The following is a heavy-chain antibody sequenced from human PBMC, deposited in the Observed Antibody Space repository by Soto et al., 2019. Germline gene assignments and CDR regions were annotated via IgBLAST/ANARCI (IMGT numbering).Heavy chain of an antibody. V-gene: IGHV3-23*01. Sequence: GGSLRLSCAASGFTFSSYAMSWVRQAPGKGLEWVSAISGSGGSTYYADSVKGRFTISRDNSKNTLYLQMNSLRAEDTAVYYCAKAYDSSGYYSPLGYWGQGTLVTVSS. CDR2: ISGSGGST. D-gene: IGHD3-22*01. J-gene: IGHJ4*02. CDR1: GFTFSSYA. CDR3: AKAYDSSGYYSPLGY.